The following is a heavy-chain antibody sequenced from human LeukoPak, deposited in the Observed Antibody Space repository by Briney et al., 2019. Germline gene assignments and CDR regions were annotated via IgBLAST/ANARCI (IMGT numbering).Heavy chain of an antibody. CDR2: IYTSGSP. D-gene: IGHD1-26*01. CDR1: GGSISSGSYY. CDR3: TRTWAHYYSMEV. V-gene: IGHV4-61*02. Sequence: PSQTLSLTCTVSGGSISSGSYYWSWIRQPAGKGLEWIGRIYTSGSPNYNPSLKSRVTISVDSSKNQFSLKLTSVTAADTAVYYCTRTWAHYYSMEVWGKGTTVTGSS. J-gene: IGHJ6*03.